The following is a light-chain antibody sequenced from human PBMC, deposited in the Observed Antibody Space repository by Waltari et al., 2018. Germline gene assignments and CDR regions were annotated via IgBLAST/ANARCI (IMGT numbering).Light chain of an antibody. V-gene: IGLV2-14*03. CDR1: SSDVGVYNS. J-gene: IGLJ1*01. Sequence: QSALTQPATVSGSPGQSVTISCTGTSSDVGVYNSVPWYPQHPGKAPKLRIYDVTNRPSGVSDRFSGSKSDYTASLTISGLQAEDEADYYCSSYTTSISYVFGTGTRVTVL. CDR2: DVT. CDR3: SSYTTSISYV.